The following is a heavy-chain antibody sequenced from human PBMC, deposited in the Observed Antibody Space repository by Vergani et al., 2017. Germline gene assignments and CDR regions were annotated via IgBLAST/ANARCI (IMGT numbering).Heavy chain of an antibody. CDR2: ISGNNDDV. CDR1: GFTFSHYS. D-gene: IGHD6-13*01. Sequence: EVQMVESGGGLVKPGGSLRLSCVASGFTFSHYSMNWVRQAPGKGLEWVSSISGNNDDVYYADSVKGRFTISRDNAKNSLYLDMSSLRAEDTAVYYCARDLRAAAVGDPFYYLGQGTLVTVSS. CDR3: ARDLRAAAVGDPFYY. J-gene: IGHJ4*02. V-gene: IGHV3-21*01.